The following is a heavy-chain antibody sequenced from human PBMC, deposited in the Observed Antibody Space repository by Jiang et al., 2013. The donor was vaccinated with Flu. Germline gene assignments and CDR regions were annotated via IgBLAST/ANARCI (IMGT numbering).Heavy chain of an antibody. Sequence: SQTLSLTCAISGDSVSSNTGSWNWIRQSPSRGLEWLGRTYYRSKWYNDYAVSVKSRLTINPDTSKNHFSLQLNSVTPEDTAVYYCARGHGGSIDYWGQGTLVTVSS. J-gene: IGHJ4*02. CDR1: GDSVSSNTGS. V-gene: IGHV6-1*01. CDR2: TYYRSKWYN. D-gene: IGHD3-10*01. CDR3: ARGHGGSIDY.